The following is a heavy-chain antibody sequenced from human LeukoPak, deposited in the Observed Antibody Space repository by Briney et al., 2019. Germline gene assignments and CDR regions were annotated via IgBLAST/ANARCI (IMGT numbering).Heavy chain of an antibody. CDR1: GFTFSSYA. Sequence: PGGSLRLSCAASGFTFSSYAMSWVRQAPGKGLEWVSAISGSGGSTYYADSVKGRFTISRDNSKNALYLQMNSLRAEDTAVYYCAKDYYDSSSTYYFDYWGQGTLVTVSS. CDR3: AKDYYDSSSTYYFDY. J-gene: IGHJ4*02. V-gene: IGHV3-23*01. D-gene: IGHD3-22*01. CDR2: ISGSGGST.